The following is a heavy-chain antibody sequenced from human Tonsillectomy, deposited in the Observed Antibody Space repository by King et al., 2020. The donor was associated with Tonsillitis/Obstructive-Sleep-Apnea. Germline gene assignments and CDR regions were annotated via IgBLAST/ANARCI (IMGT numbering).Heavy chain of an antibody. CDR2: NNHSGST. CDR1: GGSFSGYF. V-gene: IGHV4-34*01. J-gene: IGHJ4*02. D-gene: IGHD2-15*01. Sequence: VQLQQWGAGLLKPSETLSLTCAVYGGSFSGYFWSWIRQPPGKGLEWIGENNHSGSTNYNPSLKSRVTISVDTSKNQFSLKLRSVTAADTAVYYCARGGGSWDWGQGTLVTVSS. CDR3: ARGGGSWD.